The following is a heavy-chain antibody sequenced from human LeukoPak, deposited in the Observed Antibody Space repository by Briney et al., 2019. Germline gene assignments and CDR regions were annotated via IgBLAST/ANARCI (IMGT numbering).Heavy chain of an antibody. Sequence: ASVKVSCKASGYTFTGYYMHWVRQAPGQGLEWMGWINPDSGGTNYAQKFQGRVAMTRDTSISTAYMELSRLRSDDTAVYYCARSPTSSYCTSTSCYLFSSDYWGQGTLVTVSS. CDR2: INPDSGGT. V-gene: IGHV1-2*02. D-gene: IGHD2-2*01. CDR1: GYTFTGYY. CDR3: ARSPTSSYCTSTSCYLFSSDY. J-gene: IGHJ4*02.